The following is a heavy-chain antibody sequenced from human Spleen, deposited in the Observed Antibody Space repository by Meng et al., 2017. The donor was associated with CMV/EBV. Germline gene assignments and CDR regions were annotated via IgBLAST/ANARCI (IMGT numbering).Heavy chain of an antibody. CDR2: ISYDGSNK. CDR1: GFTFSSYA. V-gene: IGHV3-30-3*01. D-gene: IGHD6-19*01. Sequence: GESLKISCVASGFTFSSYAMHWVRQAPGKGLEWVAVISYDGSNKYYADSVKGRFTISRDNSKNTLYLQMNSLRAEDTAVYYCARDSSAIDYWGQGTLVTVSS. J-gene: IGHJ4*02. CDR3: ARDSSAIDY.